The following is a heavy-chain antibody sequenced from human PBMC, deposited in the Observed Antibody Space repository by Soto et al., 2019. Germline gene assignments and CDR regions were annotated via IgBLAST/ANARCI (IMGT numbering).Heavy chain of an antibody. J-gene: IGHJ6*02. CDR3: ARVGGYGMDV. D-gene: IGHD3-10*01. V-gene: IGHV4-38-2*01. CDR1: GYSLSSGYY. CDR2: IYHSGST. Sequence: PETLCVTYAVSGYSLSSGYYWGWIRQPPGKGLEWIGSIYHSGSTYYNPSLKSRVTISVDTSKNQFSLKLSSVTAADTAVYYCARVGGYGMDVWGQGTTVT.